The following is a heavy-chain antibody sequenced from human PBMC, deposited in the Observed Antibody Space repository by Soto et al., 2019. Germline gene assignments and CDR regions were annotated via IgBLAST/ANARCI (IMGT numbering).Heavy chain of an antibody. Sequence: QVQLVESGGGVVQPGRSLRLSCAASGFTFSSYAMHWVRQAPGKGLEWVAVISYDGSNKYYADSVKGRFTIPRDNSKNTLYLQMNSLRAEDTAVYYCARNRVRFLEWSTTFDYWGQGTLVTVSS. J-gene: IGHJ4*02. CDR1: GFTFSSYA. V-gene: IGHV3-30-3*01. CDR3: ARNRVRFLEWSTTFDY. D-gene: IGHD3-3*01. CDR2: ISYDGSNK.